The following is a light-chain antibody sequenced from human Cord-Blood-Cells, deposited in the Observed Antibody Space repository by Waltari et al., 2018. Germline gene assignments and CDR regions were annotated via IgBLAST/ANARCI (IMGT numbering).Light chain of an antibody. CDR2: DVS. CDR1: SSAVGGYYY. J-gene: IGLJ2*01. V-gene: IGLV2-11*01. CDR3: CSYAGSYTLV. Sequence: QSALTQPRSVSGSPGQSVTISCPGPSSAVGGYYYCSWYQQHPGKAPKPMIYDVSKRPAGVPDRFSGSKSGNTASLTISGLQAEDEADYYCCSYAGSYTLVFGGGTKLTVL.